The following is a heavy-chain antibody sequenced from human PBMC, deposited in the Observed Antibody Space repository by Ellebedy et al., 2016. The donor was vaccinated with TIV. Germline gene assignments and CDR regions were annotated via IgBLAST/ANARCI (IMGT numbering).Heavy chain of an antibody. J-gene: IGHJ4*02. CDR1: GFTFSTYA. CDR2: IYGSGRST. V-gene: IGHV3-23*01. Sequence: GESLKISCAASGFTFSTYAMAWVRQTPGQGLEWVSGIYGSGRSTFYADSVKGRFTISRDNSKKTLSLQMNSLSADDTAAYYCARGRGGGSDSSTPRYYFDYWGLGTLVTVSS. D-gene: IGHD2-2*01. CDR3: ARGRGGGSDSSTPRYYFDY.